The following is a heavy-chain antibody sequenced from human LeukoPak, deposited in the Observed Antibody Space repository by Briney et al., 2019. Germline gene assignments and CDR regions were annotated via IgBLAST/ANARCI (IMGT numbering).Heavy chain of an antibody. J-gene: IGHJ6*02. CDR3: ARLIVSRNGMDV. CDR1: GFTFSSSW. Sequence: QAGGSLRLSCAASGFTFSSSWMHWVRQAPGKGLEWVSFISYSSSAIYYADSVKGRFTVSRDNAKSSLYLQMNSLRDEDTAVYYCARLIVSRNGMDVWGQGTTVTVFS. CDR2: ISYSSSAI. V-gene: IGHV3-48*02. D-gene: IGHD2/OR15-2a*01.